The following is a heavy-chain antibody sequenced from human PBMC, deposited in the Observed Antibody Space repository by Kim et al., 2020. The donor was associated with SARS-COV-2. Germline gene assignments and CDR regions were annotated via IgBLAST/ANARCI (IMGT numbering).Heavy chain of an antibody. V-gene: IGHV6-1*01. Sequence: SQTLSLTCAISGDSVSSNSAAWNWIRQSPSRGLEWLGRTYYRSKWYNDYAVSVKSRITINPDTSKNQFSLQLNSVTPEDTAVYYCARDRGISSIAARPRYYYGMDVWGQGTTVTVSS. CDR3: ARDRGISSIAARPRYYYGMDV. J-gene: IGHJ6*02. CDR1: GDSVSSNSAA. D-gene: IGHD6-6*01. CDR2: TYYRSKWYN.